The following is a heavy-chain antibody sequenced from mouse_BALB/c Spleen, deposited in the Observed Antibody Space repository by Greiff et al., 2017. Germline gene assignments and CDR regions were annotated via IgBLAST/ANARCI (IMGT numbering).Heavy chain of an antibody. Sequence: QVQLQQPGAELVKPGASVKLSCKASGYTFTSYWMHWVKQRPGQGLEWIGEIDPSDSYTNYNQKFKGKATLTVDKSSSTAYMQLSSLTSEDSAVYYCARSNYRYDEYAMDYWGQGTSVTVSS. D-gene: IGHD2-14*01. CDR1: GYTFTSYW. J-gene: IGHJ4*01. CDR3: ARSNYRYDEYAMDY. V-gene: IGHV1-69*02. CDR2: IDPSDSYT.